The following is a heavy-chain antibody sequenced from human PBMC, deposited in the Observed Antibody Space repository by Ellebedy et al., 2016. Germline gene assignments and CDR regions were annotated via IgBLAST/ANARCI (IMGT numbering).Heavy chain of an antibody. CDR3: ARDLSLEVREMNYFDY. D-gene: IGHD3-3*01. J-gene: IGHJ4*02. CDR1: GFTVSTNY. V-gene: IGHV3-53*05. Sequence: GESLKISCAASGFTVSTNYMKWVRQAPGKGLEWVSAIFSDGNTYYADSVKGRFTISRDNSKNTLYLQMNSLRAEDTAVYYCARDLSLEVREMNYFDYWGQGTLVTVSS. CDR2: IFSDGNT.